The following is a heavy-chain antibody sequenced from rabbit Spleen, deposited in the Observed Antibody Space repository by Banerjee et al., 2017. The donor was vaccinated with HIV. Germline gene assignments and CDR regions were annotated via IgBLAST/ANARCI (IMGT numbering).Heavy chain of an antibody. V-gene: IGHV1S7*01. CDR1: GFTLSSYY. Sequence: QLEESAGGLVQPGGSLKLSCKASGFTLSSYYMNWVRQAPGKGLEWIGYIDPVFGITYYANWVNGRFSISRENAQNTVLLQMTSLTAADTATYFCARYVSYGGYLGLWGQAPWSPS. CDR3: ARYVSYGGYLGL. D-gene: IGHD6-1*01. CDR2: IDPVFGIT. J-gene: IGHJ4*01.